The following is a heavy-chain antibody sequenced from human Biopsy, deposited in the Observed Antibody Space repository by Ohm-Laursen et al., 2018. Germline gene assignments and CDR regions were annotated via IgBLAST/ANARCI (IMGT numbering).Heavy chain of an antibody. CDR1: GFTFTNYG. CDR2: ISASGNHI. J-gene: IGHJ4*02. Sequence: SLRLSCAASGFTFTNYGMQWVRQAPGKGLEWVSSISASGNHIYYTDSVKGRFTVSRDNGKNSVYLQMNSLRVEDTAVYYCARDGEAKYCKHGVCPSDFWGQGTLVTVSS. V-gene: IGHV3-21*01. D-gene: IGHD2-8*01. CDR3: ARDGEAKYCKHGVCPSDF.